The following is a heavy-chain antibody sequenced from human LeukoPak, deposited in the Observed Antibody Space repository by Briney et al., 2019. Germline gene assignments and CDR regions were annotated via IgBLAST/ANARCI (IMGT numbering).Heavy chain of an antibody. CDR2: IRYDGSNK. J-gene: IGHJ4*02. CDR3: AAPTGGIVGWLVLDFDY. V-gene: IGHV3-30*02. CDR1: GFTFSSYG. D-gene: IGHD6-19*01. Sequence: QTGGSLRLPCAASGFTFSSYGMHWVRQAPGKGLEWVAFIRYDGSNKYYAGSVKGRFTISRDNSKNTLYLQMNSLRAEDTAVYYCAAPTGGIVGWLVLDFDYWGQGTLVTVSS.